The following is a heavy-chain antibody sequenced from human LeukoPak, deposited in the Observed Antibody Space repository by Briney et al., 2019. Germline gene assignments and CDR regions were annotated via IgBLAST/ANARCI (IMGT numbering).Heavy chain of an antibody. D-gene: IGHD2-2*01. CDR3: ARPSLGYCSSTSCYGLGAFDI. V-gene: IGHV1-18*01. J-gene: IGHJ3*02. CDR1: GYTFTSYG. CDR2: ISAYNGNT. Sequence: ASVKVSCKASGYTFTSYGISWVRQAPGQGLEWMGWISAYNGNTNYAQKLQGRVTMTTDTSTSTAYMELRSLRSDDTAVYYCARPSLGYCSSTSCYGLGAFDIWGQGTMVTVSS.